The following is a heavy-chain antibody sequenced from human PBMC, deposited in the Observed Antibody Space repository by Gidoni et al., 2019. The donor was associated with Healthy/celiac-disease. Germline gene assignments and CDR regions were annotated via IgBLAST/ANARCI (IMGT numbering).Heavy chain of an antibody. V-gene: IGHV3-7*05. CDR3: AREYEFVGTWGYFDY. Sequence: EVQLVESGAVLVQPGGSLSLSFAASGFTLCSYWMSWVRKAPGKGLEWVANIKQDGSEKYYVDSVKGRFTISRDNAKNSLYLQMNSLRAEDTAVYYCAREYEFVGTWGYFDYWGQGTLVTVSS. CDR1: GFTLCSYW. D-gene: IGHD3-16*01. J-gene: IGHJ4*02. CDR2: IKQDGSEK.